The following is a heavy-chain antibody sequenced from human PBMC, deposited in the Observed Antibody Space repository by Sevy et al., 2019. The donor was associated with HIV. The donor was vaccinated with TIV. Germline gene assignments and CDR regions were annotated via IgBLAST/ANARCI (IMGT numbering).Heavy chain of an antibody. V-gene: IGHV3-30-3*01. Sequence: GGSLRLSCAASGFTFSSYAMHWVRQAPGKGLEWMADIIYDGSKKYYADSVKGRFTISRDNSKNTLYLQMNSLRAEDTAVYYCARDQHDYAGNVRTGWFDPWGQGTLVTVSS. CDR1: GFTFSSYA. CDR3: ARDQHDYAGNVRTGWFDP. J-gene: IGHJ5*02. CDR2: IIYDGSKK. D-gene: IGHD4-17*01.